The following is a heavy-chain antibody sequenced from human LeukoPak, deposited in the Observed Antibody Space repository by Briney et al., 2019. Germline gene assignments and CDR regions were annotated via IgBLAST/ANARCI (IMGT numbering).Heavy chain of an antibody. CDR2: ISSSGNTI. D-gene: IGHD3-3*01. Sequence: GGSLRLSCAASGFTFSGSALHWVRQAPGKGLEWVSYISSSGNTIYYADSVKGRFTISRDNAKNSLYLQMNSLRAEDTAVYYCARFLRRGTFDYWGQGTLVTVSS. V-gene: IGHV3-48*03. J-gene: IGHJ4*02. CDR3: ARFLRRGTFDY. CDR1: GFTFSGSA.